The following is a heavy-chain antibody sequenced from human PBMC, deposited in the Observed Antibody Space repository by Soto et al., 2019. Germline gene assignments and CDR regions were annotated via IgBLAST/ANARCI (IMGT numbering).Heavy chain of an antibody. CDR2: ISGSSNTI. CDR1: GLTFSAYS. J-gene: IGHJ4*02. D-gene: IGHD4-4*01. CDR3: ARTSNLDY. Sequence: EVPLVESGGGLVQPGGSLRLSCAASGLTFSAYSMNWVRQAPGKGLECISYISGSSNTIYYADSVKGRFTISSDNAKNSLYLQTNSLRDEDTAVYYCARTSNLDYWGQGTLVTVSS. V-gene: IGHV3-48*02.